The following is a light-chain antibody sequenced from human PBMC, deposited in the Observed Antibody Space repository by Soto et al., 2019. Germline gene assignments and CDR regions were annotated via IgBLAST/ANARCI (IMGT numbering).Light chain of an antibody. V-gene: IGKV3D-15*01. J-gene: IGKJ4*01. Sequence: EIVMTQSPATLSVSPGERATLSCRASQSVSSNLAWYQQKPGQAPRLLIYGASTMATGIPARFSGSGSGTEFTLTSSMLYADVVAVYYWQHYKSSPITFGEGTKVDIK. CDR2: GAS. CDR1: QSVSSN. CDR3: QHYKSSPIT.